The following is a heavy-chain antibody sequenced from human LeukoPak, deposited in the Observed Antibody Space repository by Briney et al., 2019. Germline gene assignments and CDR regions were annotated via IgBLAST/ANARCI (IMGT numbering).Heavy chain of an antibody. J-gene: IGHJ1*01. CDR3: ARAREYCAGNECYEYFQD. D-gene: IGHD2-21*01. Sequence: GGSLRLSYAASGFTVRSNSMTSARQAPGRGLEWVSVIYSGTSTYYADSVSGRFTISRDESENTLFLQMTSLRVEDTALYYCARAREYCAGNECYEYFQDWGQGTLVIVSS. V-gene: IGHV3-53*01. CDR1: GFTVRSNS. CDR2: IYSGTST.